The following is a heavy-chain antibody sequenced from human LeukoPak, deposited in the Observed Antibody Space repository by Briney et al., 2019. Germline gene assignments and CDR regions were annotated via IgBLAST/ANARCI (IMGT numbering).Heavy chain of an antibody. CDR3: TTLSAAAIDY. Sequence: GGSLRLSCAASGLSFSDYWANWVRLAPGKGLEWVANMYEYGTQTNYVDSVKGRFTISRDRSKTSVYLQMDSLRVEDTAVYYCTTLSAAAIDYWGRGTLVTVSS. D-gene: IGHD6-13*01. CDR1: GLSFSDYW. V-gene: IGHV3-7*01. J-gene: IGHJ4*02. CDR2: MYEYGTQT.